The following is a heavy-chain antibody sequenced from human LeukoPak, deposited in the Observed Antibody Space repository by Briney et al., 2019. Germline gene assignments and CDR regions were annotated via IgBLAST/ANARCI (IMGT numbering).Heavy chain of an antibody. CDR1: GGSISSSSYY. CDR3: ARTGQRWLQSGWFDP. V-gene: IGHV4-39*01. J-gene: IGHJ5*02. CDR2: IYYSGST. D-gene: IGHD5-24*01. Sequence: SQTLSLTCTVSGGSISSSSYYWGWIRQPPGKGLEWIGSIYYSGSTYYNPSLKSRVTISVDTSKNQFSLKLSSVTAADTAVYYCARTGQRWLQSGWFDPWGQGTLVTVSS.